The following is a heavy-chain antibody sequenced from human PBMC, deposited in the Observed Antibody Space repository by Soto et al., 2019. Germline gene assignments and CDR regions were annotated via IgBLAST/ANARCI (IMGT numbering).Heavy chain of an antibody. Sequence: EVQLVESGGGLIQPGGSLRLSCAASGFTVSSNYMSWVRQAPGKGLEWVSVIYSGGSTYYADSVKGRFTISRDNSKNTLYLQINSRRAEDTAVYYCARETPLSGDYQGIDYGGQEPLVTVSS. J-gene: IGHJ4*02. V-gene: IGHV3-53*01. CDR1: GFTVSSNY. D-gene: IGHD4-17*01. CDR3: ARETPLSGDYQGIDY. CDR2: IYSGGST.